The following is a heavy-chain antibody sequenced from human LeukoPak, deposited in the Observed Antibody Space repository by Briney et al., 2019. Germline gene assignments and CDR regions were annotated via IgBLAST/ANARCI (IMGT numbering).Heavy chain of an antibody. V-gene: IGHV1-2*02. Sequence: GASVKVSCKASGYTFTVFYMQWVRQAPGQGLEWMGWINPNSGGTYSAQKFQGRVTMTRDTSTSTAYMELRSLRSYDTAVYYCARDGHYGSGHVDYWGQGTLVTVSS. J-gene: IGHJ4*02. CDR1: GYTFTVFY. D-gene: IGHD3-10*01. CDR2: INPNSGGT. CDR3: ARDGHYGSGHVDY.